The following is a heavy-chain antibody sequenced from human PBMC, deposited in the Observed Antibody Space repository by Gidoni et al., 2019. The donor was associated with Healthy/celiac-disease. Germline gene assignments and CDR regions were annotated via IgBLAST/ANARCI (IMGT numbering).Heavy chain of an antibody. D-gene: IGHD6-13*01. Sequence: QVQLQQWGAGLLKPSETLSLTCAVYGGSFSGYYWSWIRQPPGKGLEWIGEINHSGSTNYNPSLKSRVTISVDTSKNQFSLKLSSVTAADTAVYYCARMAAAGSYFDYWGQGTLVTVSS. CDR1: GGSFSGYY. V-gene: IGHV4-34*01. CDR2: INHSGST. J-gene: IGHJ4*02. CDR3: ARMAAAGSYFDY.